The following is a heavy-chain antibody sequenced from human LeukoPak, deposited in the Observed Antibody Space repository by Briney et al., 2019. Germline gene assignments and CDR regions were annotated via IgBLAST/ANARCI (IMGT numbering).Heavy chain of an antibody. CDR3: ARDTVTADGFDI. D-gene: IGHD4-17*01. CDR2: IYHSGST. Sequence: PSETLSLTCAVYGGSFSGYYWNWIRQPPGKGLEWIGYIYHSGSTNYNPSLKSRVTISVDTSKNQFSLKLSSVTAADTAVYFCARDTVTADGFDIWGQGTMVTVSS. V-gene: IGHV4-59*01. CDR1: GGSFSGYY. J-gene: IGHJ3*02.